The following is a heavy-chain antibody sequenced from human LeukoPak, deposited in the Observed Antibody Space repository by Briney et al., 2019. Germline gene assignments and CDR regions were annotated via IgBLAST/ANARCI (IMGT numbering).Heavy chain of an antibody. D-gene: IGHD1-7*01. Sequence: SETLSLTCAVYGGSFSGYYWSWIRQPPGKGLEWIGEINHSGSTNYNPSLKSRVTISVDTSKNQFSLKLTSVTAADTAVYYCARNYVGYAFDIWGQGTMVTVSS. V-gene: IGHV4-34*01. J-gene: IGHJ3*02. CDR3: ARNYVGYAFDI. CDR2: INHSGST. CDR1: GGSFSGYY.